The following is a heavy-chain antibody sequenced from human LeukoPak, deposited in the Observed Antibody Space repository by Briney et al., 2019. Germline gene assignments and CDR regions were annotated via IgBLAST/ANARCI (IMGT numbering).Heavy chain of an antibody. CDR1: GFTFSSYA. Sequence: GGSLRLSCAASGFTFSSYAMHWVRQAPGKGLEWVAVISYDGSNKYYADSVKGRFTISRDNSKNTLYLQMNSLRAEDTAVYYCAREDYGDYFDYWGQGTLVTVSS. V-gene: IGHV3-30-3*01. CDR3: AREDYGDYFDY. D-gene: IGHD4-17*01. CDR2: ISYDGSNK. J-gene: IGHJ4*02.